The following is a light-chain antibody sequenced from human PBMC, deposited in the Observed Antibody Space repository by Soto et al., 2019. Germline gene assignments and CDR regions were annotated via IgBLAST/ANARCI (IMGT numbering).Light chain of an antibody. V-gene: IGLV8-61*01. CDR3: VLYMGSGIHCV. J-gene: IGLJ3*02. CDR1: SGSVSTSSY. Sequence: QTVVTQEPSFSVSPGGTVTLPCGLSSGSVSTSSYPSWYQQTPGQAPRTLIYSTNTHSSGVTDRYSGSILGNKADPTITGAQADDEFDDYCVLYMGSGIHCVFGGGTKITVL. CDR2: STN.